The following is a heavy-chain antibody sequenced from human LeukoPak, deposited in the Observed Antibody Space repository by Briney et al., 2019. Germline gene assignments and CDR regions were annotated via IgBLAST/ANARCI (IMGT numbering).Heavy chain of an antibody. V-gene: IGHV1-2*02. Sequence: GASVKVSCKASGYTFTGYYMHWVRQAPGQGLEWMGWINPNSGGTNYAQKFQGRVTMTRDTSISTAYMELSGLRSDDTAVYYCARERYCSSTSCYNEIDYWGQGTLVTVSS. D-gene: IGHD2-2*02. CDR3: ARERYCSSTSCYNEIDY. CDR2: INPNSGGT. J-gene: IGHJ4*02. CDR1: GYTFTGYY.